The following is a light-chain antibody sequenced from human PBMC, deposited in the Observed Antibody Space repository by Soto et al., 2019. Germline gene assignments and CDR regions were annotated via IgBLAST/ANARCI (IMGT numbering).Light chain of an antibody. CDR1: QDISSY. CDR2: DAS. CDR3: QQYESHPIT. V-gene: IGKV1-33*01. J-gene: IGKJ5*01. Sequence: DIQMTQSPSSLSASVGDRVTLPCQASQDISSYLAWYQQKPGKAPKLLIYDASNLATGIPARFSGSGSGTGFTFTISSLQPEDFATYYCQQYESHPITFGQGTRLEIK.